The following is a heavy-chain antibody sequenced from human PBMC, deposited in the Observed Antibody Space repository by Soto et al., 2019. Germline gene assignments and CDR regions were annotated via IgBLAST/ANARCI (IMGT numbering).Heavy chain of an antibody. J-gene: IGHJ4*02. CDR3: ARESPYGSGSYNDY. V-gene: IGHV4-38-2*02. D-gene: IGHD3-10*01. CDR2: IYHSGST. CDR1: GYSISSGYY. Sequence: PSETLSLTCAVSGYSISSGYYWGWIRQPPGKGLEWIGSIYHSGSTYYNPSLKSRVTISVDTSKNQFSLKLSSVTAADTAVYYCARESPYGSGSYNDYWGRGTLVTVSS.